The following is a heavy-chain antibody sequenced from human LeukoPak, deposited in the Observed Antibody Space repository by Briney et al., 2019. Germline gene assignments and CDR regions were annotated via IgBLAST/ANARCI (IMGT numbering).Heavy chain of an antibody. CDR1: GFTFDDYA. Sequence: GGSLRLSCAASGFTFDDYAMHWVRQAPGKGLEWVSGISWNSGSIGYADSVKGRFTISRDNAKNSLYLQMNSLRAEDTAVYYCAKNLRTSVAAFEYWGQGTLVTVSS. CDR2: ISWNSGSI. V-gene: IGHV3-9*01. J-gene: IGHJ4*02. CDR3: AKNLRTSVAAFEY. D-gene: IGHD6-19*01.